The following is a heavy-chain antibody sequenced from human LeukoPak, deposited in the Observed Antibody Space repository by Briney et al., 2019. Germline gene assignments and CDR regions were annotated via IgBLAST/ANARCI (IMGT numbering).Heavy chain of an antibody. V-gene: IGHV3-66*02. D-gene: IGHD3-16*01. CDR2: IYSGGST. Sequence: GGSLRLSCAASGFTVSSNYMSWVRQAPGKGLEWVSVIYSGGSTYYADSVKGRFTISRDNSKNTLYLQMNSLRAEDTAVYYCARGEIPDSVDYWGQGTLVTVSS. J-gene: IGHJ4*02. CDR3: ARGEIPDSVDY. CDR1: GFTVSSNY.